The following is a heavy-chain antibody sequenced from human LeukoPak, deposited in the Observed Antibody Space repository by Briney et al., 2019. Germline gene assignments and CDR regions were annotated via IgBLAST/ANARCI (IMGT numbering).Heavy chain of an antibody. CDR2: TDGTNK. D-gene: IGHD2-21*01. J-gene: IGHJ4*02. CDR3: AKDLIAGPPDYFDY. Sequence: EGSLRLSCAASGFTFTIQAVHWVRQAPGKGLEWVAVTDGTNKFYSDSVRGRFTISGDTSKNTIYLQMNSLRPEDTAMYYCAKDLIAGPPDYFDYWGQGTLVSVSS. V-gene: IGHV3-30-3*01. CDR1: GFTFTIQA.